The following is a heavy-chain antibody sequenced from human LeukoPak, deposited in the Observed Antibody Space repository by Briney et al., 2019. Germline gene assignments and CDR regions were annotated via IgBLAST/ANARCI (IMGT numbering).Heavy chain of an antibody. J-gene: IGHJ4*02. Sequence: GGSLRLSCVGSGFTFTNHWIHWVRQVPGQGLVWVSRTNYDGSITNYADSVKGRFSISRDNAKNSLNLQMNSLRAEDTAVYYCARAIIAARPGFDYWGQGTLVTVSS. CDR2: TNYDGSIT. V-gene: IGHV3-74*01. CDR1: GFTFTNHW. D-gene: IGHD6-6*01. CDR3: ARAIIAARPGFDY.